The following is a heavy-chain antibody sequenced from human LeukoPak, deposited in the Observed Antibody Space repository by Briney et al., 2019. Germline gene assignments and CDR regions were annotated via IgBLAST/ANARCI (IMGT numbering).Heavy chain of an antibody. V-gene: IGHV7-4-1*02. Sequence: ASVKVSCKASGYTFTSYAMNWVRQAPGQGLEWMGWINPNTGNPTYAQGFTGRFVFSLDTSVSTTYLQISSLKAGDTAVYYCARAYQRLGGLSFPDQWGQGTLVSVSS. CDR1: GYTFTSYA. CDR3: ARAYQRLGGLSFPDQ. J-gene: IGHJ5*02. CDR2: INPNTGNP. D-gene: IGHD3-16*02.